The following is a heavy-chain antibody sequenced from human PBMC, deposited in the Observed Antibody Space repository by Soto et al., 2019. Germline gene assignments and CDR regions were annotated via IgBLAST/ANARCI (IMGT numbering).Heavy chain of an antibody. CDR3: ARDGEPSYYDSSGYWFDP. CDR1: GYTFASYA. J-gene: IGHJ5*02. D-gene: IGHD3-22*01. CDR2: INAGNGNT. V-gene: IGHV1-3*01. Sequence: ASVKVSCKASGYTFASYAMHWVRQAPGQRLEWMGWINAGNGNTKYAQKLQGRVTMTTDTSTSTAYMELRSLRSDDTAVYYCARDGEPSYYDSSGYWFDPWGQGTLVTVSS.